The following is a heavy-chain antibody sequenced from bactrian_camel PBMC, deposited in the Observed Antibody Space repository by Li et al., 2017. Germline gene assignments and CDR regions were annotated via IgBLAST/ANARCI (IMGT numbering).Heavy chain of an antibody. CDR2: IYTGGGDT. Sequence: HVQLVESGGGSVQAGGSLRLSCEAPEYDFSIECMGWFRQAPGKEREGVAAIYTGGGDTNYADSVKGRFAISHDRAKKTLYLQMNSLKPEDTGMYYCAATLFGPPPTAPSRCASEGFIDYWGKGTQVTVS. D-gene: IGHD1*01. J-gene: IGHJ7*01. V-gene: IGHV3S54*01. CDR1: EYDFSIEC.